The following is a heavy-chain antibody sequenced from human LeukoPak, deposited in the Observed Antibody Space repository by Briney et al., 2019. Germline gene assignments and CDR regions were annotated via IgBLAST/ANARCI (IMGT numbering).Heavy chain of an antibody. V-gene: IGHV3-33*06. CDR3: AKDLRWELSGLNAFDI. CDR1: GFTLSSYG. J-gene: IGHJ3*02. CDR2: IWYDGSNK. D-gene: IGHD1-26*01. Sequence: PGGSLRLSCAASGFTLSSYGMHWVRQAPGKGLEWVAVIWYDGSNKYYADSVKGRFTISRDNSKNTLYLQMNRLRAEDTAVYYCAKDLRWELSGLNAFDIWGQGTMVTVSS.